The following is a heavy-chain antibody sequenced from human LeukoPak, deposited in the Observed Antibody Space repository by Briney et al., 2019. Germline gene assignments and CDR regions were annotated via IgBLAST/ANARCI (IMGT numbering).Heavy chain of an antibody. D-gene: IGHD1-1*01. CDR2: IYYSGST. Sequence: SETLSLTCTVSGDSISSHYWSWIRQPPGKGLEWIGYIYYSGSTNYNPSLKSRITISVDTSKNQFSLKLSSVTAADTAVYYCARGSGTPDYWGQGTLVTVSS. CDR3: ARGSGTPDY. V-gene: IGHV4-59*08. J-gene: IGHJ4*02. CDR1: GDSISSHY.